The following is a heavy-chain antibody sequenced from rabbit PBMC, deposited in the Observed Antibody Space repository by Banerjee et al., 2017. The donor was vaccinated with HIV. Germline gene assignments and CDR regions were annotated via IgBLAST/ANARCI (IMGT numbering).Heavy chain of an antibody. V-gene: IGHV1S45*01. D-gene: IGHD6-1*01. CDR1: GFDLNNYYY. J-gene: IGHJ4*01. CDR3: ARVIGGDGYFNL. CDR2: IYTGSGNT. Sequence: QQQLGESGGGLVKPEGSLTLTCKASGFDLNNYYYICWVRQAPGKGLELIACIYTGSGNTYYASWAKGRFTISKTSSTTVTLQMTSLTAADTATYFCARVIGGDGYFNLWGQGTLAPS.